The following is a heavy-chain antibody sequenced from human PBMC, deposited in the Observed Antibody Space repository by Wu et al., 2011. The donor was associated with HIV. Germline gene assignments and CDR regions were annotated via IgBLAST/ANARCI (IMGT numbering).Heavy chain of an antibody. V-gene: IGHV1-69*14. J-gene: IGHJ4*02. Sequence: QVQLVQSGAEVKKPGSSVKVSCKASGGTFSSYAISWVRQAPGQGLEWMGRIIPIFGTANYAQKFQGRVTITADKSTSTAYMELSSLRSEDTAVYYCATEGGNYDSSGYYRYDYWGQGTLVTVSS. CDR2: IIPIFGTA. CDR1: GGTFSSYA. CDR3: ATEGGNYDSSGYYRYDY. D-gene: IGHD3-22*01.